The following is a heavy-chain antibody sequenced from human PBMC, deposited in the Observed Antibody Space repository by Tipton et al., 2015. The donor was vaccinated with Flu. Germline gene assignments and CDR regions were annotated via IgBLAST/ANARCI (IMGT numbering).Heavy chain of an antibody. D-gene: IGHD1-14*01. V-gene: IGHV4-59*01. CDR2: IYYTGST. Sequence: TLSLTCTVSGDSITSYYWTWIRQSPGEGLEWIGYIYYTGSTKYNPSPKSRVTISVDTSKNQFSLEMISVTAADTAVYYCARGSRNHFYYGMDVWGQGTTVTVSS. CDR3: ARGSRNHFYYGMDV. CDR1: GDSITSYY. J-gene: IGHJ6*02.